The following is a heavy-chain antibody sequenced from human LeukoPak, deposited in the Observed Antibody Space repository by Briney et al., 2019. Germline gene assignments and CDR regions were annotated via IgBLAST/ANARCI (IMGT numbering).Heavy chain of an antibody. CDR2: ITISSTYL. CDR3: ARDLEQQLFDL. Sequence: GGSLRLSCAASGFPFSRYSMNWVRQAPGKGLEWVSSITISSTYLFYADSVKGRFTISRDNAKNSLYLQMNGLRAEDTAVYYCARDLEQQLFDLWGQGTLVTVSS. J-gene: IGHJ5*02. D-gene: IGHD6-13*01. CDR1: GFPFSRYS. V-gene: IGHV3-21*01.